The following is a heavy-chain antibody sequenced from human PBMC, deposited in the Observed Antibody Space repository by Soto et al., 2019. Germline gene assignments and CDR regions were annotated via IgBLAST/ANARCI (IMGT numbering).Heavy chain of an antibody. D-gene: IGHD6-13*01. J-gene: IGHJ6*04. Sequence: QVQLVQSGAEVKKPGSSVKVSCKASGGTFSSYAISWVRQAPGQGLEWMGGIIPIFGTANYAQKFQGRLMTTVDESTSPVYMELSRLRYDDTAVYYCARSGQQLALNHYYDGMDVWGKGTTVTVSS. V-gene: IGHV1-69*01. CDR1: GGTFSSYA. CDR2: IIPIFGTA. CDR3: ARSGQQLALNHYYDGMDV.